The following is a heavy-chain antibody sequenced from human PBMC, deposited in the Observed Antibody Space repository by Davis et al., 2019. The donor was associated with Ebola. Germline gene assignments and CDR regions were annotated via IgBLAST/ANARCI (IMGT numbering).Heavy chain of an antibody. Sequence: GGSLRLSCAASGFTFSSYSMNWVRQAPGKGLEWVSSISSSSSYIYYADSVKGRFTISRDNAKNSLYLQMNSLRAEDTAVYYCARDGLYYDFWSGYYHYYYGMDVWGQGTTVTVSS. D-gene: IGHD3-3*01. J-gene: IGHJ6*02. CDR3: ARDGLYYDFWSGYYHYYYGMDV. CDR2: ISSSSSYI. V-gene: IGHV3-21*04. CDR1: GFTFSSYS.